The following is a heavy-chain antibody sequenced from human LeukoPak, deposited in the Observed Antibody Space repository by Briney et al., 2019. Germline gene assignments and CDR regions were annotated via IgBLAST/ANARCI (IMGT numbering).Heavy chain of an antibody. CDR1: VCTFSTYC. D-gene: IGHD6-6*01. CDR3: AKGRGGQLVLQIGLNGMDV. J-gene: IGHJ6*02. CDR2: ISYDGSNK. V-gene: IGHV3-30*18. Sequence: QAGGSLRLSCAASVCTFSTYCMHWVREAPCKGLEWVAVISYDGSNKYYADPVKGRFTISRDNSKNTLSLRVNSLRTVVTSVCYCAKGRGGQLVLQIGLNGMDVWGQGTTVTVSS.